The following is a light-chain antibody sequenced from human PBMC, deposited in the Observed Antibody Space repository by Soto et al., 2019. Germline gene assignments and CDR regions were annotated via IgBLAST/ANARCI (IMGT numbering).Light chain of an antibody. CDR2: TDN. V-gene: IGLV1-44*01. J-gene: IGLJ1*01. CDR1: SSNIGVNT. Sequence: QSVLTQPPSASGTPGQRVTISCSGGSSNIGVNTVNWYQQQFPGTAPKVLIYTDNQRPSGVPARFSGYKSGTSASLAIGGLQSGDEADYYCGAWDESLNGYVFGTGTKVTVL. CDR3: GAWDESLNGYV.